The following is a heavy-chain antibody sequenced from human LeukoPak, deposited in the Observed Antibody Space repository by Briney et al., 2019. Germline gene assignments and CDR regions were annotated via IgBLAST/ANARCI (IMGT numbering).Heavy chain of an antibody. J-gene: IGHJ4*02. CDR3: AKDREYSSGWQTTFDY. V-gene: IGHV3-30*18. Sequence: GGSLRLSCAASGFTFSDHYMDWVRQAPGKGLEWVAVISYDGSNKYYADSVKGRFTISRDNSKNTLYLQMNSLRAEDTAVYYCAKDREYSSGWQTTFDYWGQGTLVTVSS. CDR1: GFTFSDHY. CDR2: ISYDGSNK. D-gene: IGHD6-19*01.